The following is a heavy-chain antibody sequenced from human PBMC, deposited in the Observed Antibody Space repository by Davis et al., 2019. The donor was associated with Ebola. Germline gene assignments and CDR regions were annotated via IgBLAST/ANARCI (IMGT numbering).Heavy chain of an antibody. CDR2: IYSGGST. CDR3: ARGWIQLSPFDY. Sequence: GGSLRLSCAASGFTFSSYAMSWVRQAPGKGLEWVSVIYSGGSTYYADSVKGRFTISRHNSKNTLCLQMNSLRAEDTAVYYCARGWIQLSPFDYWGQGTLVTVSS. CDR1: GFTFSSYA. V-gene: IGHV3-53*04. D-gene: IGHD5-18*01. J-gene: IGHJ4*02.